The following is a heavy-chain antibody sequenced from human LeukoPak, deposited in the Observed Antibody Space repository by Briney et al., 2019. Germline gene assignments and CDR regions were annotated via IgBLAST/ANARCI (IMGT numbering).Heavy chain of an antibody. CDR3: ARHSHSSLSLNWFGP. Sequence: PSETLSLTCTVSGGSISNDNYWGWIRQPPGKGLEWIASIYFTGSTYYRPSLKSRFTISVDTSKNQFSLKLNSVTDADTAVYYCARHSHSSLSLNWFGPWGQGTLVTVSS. D-gene: IGHD6-6*01. CDR1: GGSISNDNY. J-gene: IGHJ5*02. CDR2: IYFTGST. V-gene: IGHV4-39*01.